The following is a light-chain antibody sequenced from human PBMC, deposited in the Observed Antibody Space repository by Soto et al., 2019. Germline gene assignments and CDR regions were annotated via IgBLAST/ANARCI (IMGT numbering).Light chain of an antibody. Sequence: EIVLTQSPGTLSLSPGERATLSCRASRSVSSSFLAWYQQKPGQAPRLLIYGASSRATGIPDRFSGSGSGTDFTLTISRLEPEDVAVYYRQQYGSSPLTFGGGTKVEIK. CDR3: QQYGSSPLT. J-gene: IGKJ4*01. V-gene: IGKV3-20*01. CDR2: GAS. CDR1: RSVSSSF.